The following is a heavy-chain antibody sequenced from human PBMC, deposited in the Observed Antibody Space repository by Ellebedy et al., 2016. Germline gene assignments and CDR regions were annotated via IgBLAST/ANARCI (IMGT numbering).Heavy chain of an antibody. CDR1: GGTFNSYG. Sequence: ASVKVSCKASGGTFNSYGFSWVRQAPGQGLEWMGRIIPILGITNYAQKFQGRVTITADKSTSTAYMELSRLRSEDTAVYFCARGSGGSYGMDVWGQGTTVTVSS. D-gene: IGHD1-26*01. J-gene: IGHJ6*02. CDR2: IIPILGIT. CDR3: ARGSGGSYGMDV. V-gene: IGHV1-69*04.